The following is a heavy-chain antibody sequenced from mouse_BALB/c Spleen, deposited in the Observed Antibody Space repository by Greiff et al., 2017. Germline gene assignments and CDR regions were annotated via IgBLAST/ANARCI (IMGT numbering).Heavy chain of an antibody. D-gene: IGHD1-1*01. V-gene: IGHV2-9*02. J-gene: IGHJ4*01. CDR2: IWAGGST. CDR3: ARAPFYYGSSYGFDYAMDY. Sequence: QVQLKESGPGLVAPSQSLSITCTVSEFSLTSYGVHWVRQPPGKGLEWLGVIWAGGSTNYNSALMSRLSISKDNSKSQVFLKMNSLQTDDTAMYYCARAPFYYGSSYGFDYAMDYWGQGTSVTVSS. CDR1: EFSLTSYG.